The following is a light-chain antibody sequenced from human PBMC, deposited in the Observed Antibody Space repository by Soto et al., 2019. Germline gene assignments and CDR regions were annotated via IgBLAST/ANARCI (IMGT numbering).Light chain of an antibody. Sequence: EIVLTQSPGTLSLSPGERVTLSCRASQSVSSSYFAWYQQKPGQAPRLLIYGASTRATGIADRFSGSGSGTDFTLTISRLESEDFAVYYCQQYGRSPITFGGGTKVEIK. V-gene: IGKV3-20*01. J-gene: IGKJ4*01. CDR1: QSVSSSY. CDR3: QQYGRSPIT. CDR2: GAS.